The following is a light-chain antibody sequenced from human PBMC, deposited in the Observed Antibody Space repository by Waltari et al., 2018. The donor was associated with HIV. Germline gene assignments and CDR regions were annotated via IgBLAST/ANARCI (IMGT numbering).Light chain of an antibody. CDR3: SAWDSSLSVWV. J-gene: IGLJ3*02. CDR1: SNNVGTQG. CDR2: RNN. Sequence: QAGLTQPPSVSQGLRQTATLTCTGNSNNVGTQGAAWVQQLQDPPPKRRTDRNNNLPSGIAGRFSASRSGNTASLTITGLQPEDEADYCCSAWDSSLSVWVFGGGTKLTVL. V-gene: IGLV10-54*01.